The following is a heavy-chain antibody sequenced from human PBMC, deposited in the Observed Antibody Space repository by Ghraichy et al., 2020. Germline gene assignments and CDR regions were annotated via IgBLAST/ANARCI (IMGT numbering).Heavy chain of an antibody. CDR3: ARGQTNRPTDAFDI. J-gene: IGHJ3*02. CDR1: GVHIDRYY. D-gene: IGHD2-8*01. CDR2: IYYSGP. Sequence: SQTLSLTCHVSGVHIDRYYWTWIRRPPGKGLEWLGHIYYSGPTYNPSLKSRVTVSLDFSKSLFSLTLDSVTAADTAVYYCARGQTNRPTDAFDIWGQGTVVTVSS. V-gene: IGHV4-59*01.